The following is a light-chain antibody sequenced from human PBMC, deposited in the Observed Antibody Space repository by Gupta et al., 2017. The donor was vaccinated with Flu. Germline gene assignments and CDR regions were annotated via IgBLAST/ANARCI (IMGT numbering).Light chain of an antibody. Sequence: PATLSVSPSESATLSCRASQSITGNLAWYQQKPGQAPRLLIYGASTRATGIPARFSGSGFGTEFTLTVSSLQPEDFGVYYCLQYSYWPRTFGQGTKVEIK. CDR3: LQYSYWPRT. V-gene: IGKV3-15*01. CDR1: QSITGN. CDR2: GAS. J-gene: IGKJ1*01.